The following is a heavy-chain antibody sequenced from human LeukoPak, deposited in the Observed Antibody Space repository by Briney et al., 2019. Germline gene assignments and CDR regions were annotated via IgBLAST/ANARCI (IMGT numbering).Heavy chain of an antibody. J-gene: IGHJ4*02. CDR1: GGTFSSYA. V-gene: IGHV1-8*02. CDR3: ARGWIQLSESFDY. CDR2: MNPNSGNT. Sequence: EASVKVSCKASGGTFSSYAINWVRQATGQGLEWMGWMNPNSGNTGYAQKFQGRVTMTRNTSISTAYMELSSLRSEDTAVYYCARGWIQLSESFDYWGQGTLVTVSS. D-gene: IGHD5-18*01.